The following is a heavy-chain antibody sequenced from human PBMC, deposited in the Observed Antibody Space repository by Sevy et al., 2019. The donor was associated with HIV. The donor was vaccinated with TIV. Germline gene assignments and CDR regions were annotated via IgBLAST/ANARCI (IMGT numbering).Heavy chain of an antibody. D-gene: IGHD6-6*01. V-gene: IGHV4-30-4*01. CDR1: GGSISSGDYY. J-gene: IGHJ4*02. CDR2: IYDSGST. CDR3: ASQNSSSSLPFDY. Sequence: SETLSLTCTVSGGSISSGDYYWSWIRQPPGKGLEWIGYIYDSGSTYYNPSLKNRITISIDTSKKQFSLKLSSVTAADTAVYSCASQNSSSSLPFDYWGQGTLVTVSS.